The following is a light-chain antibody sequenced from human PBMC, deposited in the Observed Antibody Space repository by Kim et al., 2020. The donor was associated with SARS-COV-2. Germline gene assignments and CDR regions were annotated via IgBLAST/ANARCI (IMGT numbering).Light chain of an antibody. CDR1: QSVSNY. Sequence: EVVLTQSPATLALFPGERATLSCRASQSVSNYLAWYQQKPGQAPSLIIYGACNRATATPARFSGSGSGTDFTLTISSLDPEDSAVYFCQQRDDWPMTFGQGTRLEIK. V-gene: IGKV3-11*01. CDR3: QQRDDWPMT. J-gene: IGKJ5*01. CDR2: GAC.